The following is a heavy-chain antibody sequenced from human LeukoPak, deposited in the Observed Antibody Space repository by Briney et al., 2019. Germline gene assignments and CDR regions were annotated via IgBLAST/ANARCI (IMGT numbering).Heavy chain of an antibody. CDR3: ARERKILLEWLFPSGSWFDP. CDR2: IYHSGST. D-gene: IGHD3-3*01. V-gene: IGHV4-59*12. Sequence: SETLSLTCTVSGGSINYYYWSWIRQPPGKGLEWIGSIYHSGSTYYNPSLKSRVTISVDTSKNQFSLKLSSVTAADTAVYYCARERKILLEWLFPSGSWFDPWGQGTLVTVSS. CDR1: GGSINYYY. J-gene: IGHJ5*02.